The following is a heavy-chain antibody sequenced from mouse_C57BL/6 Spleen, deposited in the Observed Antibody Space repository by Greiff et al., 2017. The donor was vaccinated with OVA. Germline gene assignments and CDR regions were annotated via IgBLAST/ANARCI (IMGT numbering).Heavy chain of an antibody. CDR1: GYTFTSYW. CDR3: ARQLRLDAMDY. D-gene: IGHD3-2*02. CDR2: IDPSDSYT. V-gene: IGHV1-50*01. J-gene: IGHJ4*01. Sequence: QVQLQQPGAELVKPGASVKLSCKASGYTFTSYWMQWVKQRPGQGLEWIGEIDPSDSYTNSNQKFKGKATLTVDTSSSTAYMQLSSLTSEDSAVYYCARQLRLDAMDYWGQGTSVTVSS.